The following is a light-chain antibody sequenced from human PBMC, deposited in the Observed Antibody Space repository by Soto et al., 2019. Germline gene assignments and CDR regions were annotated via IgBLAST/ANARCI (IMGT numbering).Light chain of an antibody. CDR3: ISYTSSSTPAV. Sequence: QSALTQPASVSGSPGQSITISSTGTSSDVGGYNYVSWYQQHPGKAPKLMIYDVSNRPSGVSNRFSGSKSGNTASLTISGLQAEDEADYYCISYTSSSTPAVFGGGTKLTVL. J-gene: IGLJ7*01. CDR1: SSDVGGYNY. CDR2: DVS. V-gene: IGLV2-14*01.